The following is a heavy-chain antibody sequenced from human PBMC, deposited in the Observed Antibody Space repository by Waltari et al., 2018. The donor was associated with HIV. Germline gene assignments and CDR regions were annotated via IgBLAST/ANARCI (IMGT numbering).Heavy chain of an antibody. D-gene: IGHD2-2*01. CDR2: ISDDGSNK. J-gene: IGHJ6*02. CDR3: AKVKKYQALSVFPDYYYGMDV. CDR1: GFSFSTYG. V-gene: IGHV3-30*18. Sequence: QVQLVESGGGVVQPGRSLRLSCAASGFSFSTYGMHWVRQAPGKGLEWVAVISDDGSNKYYGDSGKGRFTISRDDSKNTLSLQMNSLRAEDTAVYYCAKVKKYQALSVFPDYYYGMDVWGQGTTVTVSS.